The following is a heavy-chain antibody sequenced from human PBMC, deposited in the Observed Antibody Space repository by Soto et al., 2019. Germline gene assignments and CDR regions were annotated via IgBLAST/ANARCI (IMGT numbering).Heavy chain of an antibody. CDR2: IWYDGSNK. D-gene: IGHD6-19*01. CDR1: GFTFSSYG. CDR3: ARDGGSSGWHYYYYGMDV. V-gene: IGHV3-33*01. Sequence: GGSLRLSCAASGFTFSSYGMHWVRQAPGKGLERVAVIWYDGSNKYYADSVKGRFTISRDNSKNTLYLQMNSLRAEDTAVYYCARDGGSSGWHYYYYGMDVWGQGTTVTVSS. J-gene: IGHJ6*02.